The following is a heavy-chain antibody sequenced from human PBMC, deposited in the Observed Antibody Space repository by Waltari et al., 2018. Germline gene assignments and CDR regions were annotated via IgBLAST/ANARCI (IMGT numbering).Heavy chain of an antibody. J-gene: IGHJ4*02. D-gene: IGHD3-3*01. CDR1: GDNCTNYD. Sequence: QVQLVQSGAEVKKPGASVTDSCKASGDNCTNYDISWVRQTAGQGLEWMGWMNPDSGNTGYAQRIQGRVTMTRNTSISTAYMELSSLRSEDTAVYYCARTYYDFWTGSYWVHYFDDWGQGTLVTVSS. CDR2: MNPDSGNT. V-gene: IGHV1-8*01. CDR3: ARTYYDFWTGSYWVHYFDD.